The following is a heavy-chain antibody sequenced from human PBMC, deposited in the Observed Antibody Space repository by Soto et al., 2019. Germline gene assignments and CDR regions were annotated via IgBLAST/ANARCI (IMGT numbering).Heavy chain of an antibody. V-gene: IGHV1-8*01. J-gene: IGHJ4*02. CDR2: MNPKSGNT. Sequence: AAVKISCKASGYTFTSYDINWVRQATGQGVEWMGWMNPKSGNTGYAQKFQGRVTMPRNTSLRTAYMELSSLRSEATAVYYCARGRQPNDYWGQGTLVTVSS. D-gene: IGHD5-18*01. CDR1: GYTFTSYD. CDR3: ARGRQPNDY.